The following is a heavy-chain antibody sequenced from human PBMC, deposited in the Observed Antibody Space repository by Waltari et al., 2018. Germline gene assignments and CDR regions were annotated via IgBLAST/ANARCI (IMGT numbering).Heavy chain of an antibody. J-gene: IGHJ4*02. CDR3: ARDHGASDY. V-gene: IGHV3-21*01. Sequence: EVQLVESGGGLVKPGGSLRLSFAASGFTFSSYSMTWVRQAPGKGLEWVSSISSSSSYIYYADSVKGRFTISRDNAKNSLYLQMNSLRAEDTAVYYCARDHGASDYWGQGTLVTVSS. CDR2: ISSSSSYI. D-gene: IGHD3-10*01. CDR1: GFTFSSYS.